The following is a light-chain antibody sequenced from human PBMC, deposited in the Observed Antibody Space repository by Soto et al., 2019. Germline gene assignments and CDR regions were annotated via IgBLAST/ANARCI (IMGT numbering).Light chain of an antibody. CDR1: SSDVGGYNY. J-gene: IGLJ3*02. V-gene: IGLV2-8*01. CDR2: EVT. CDR3: SSYAASNNFYFV. Sequence: QSALTQPPSASGSPGQSVTISCTGTSSDVGGYNYVSWYQQYPGRAPQLMIYEVTKRPSGVPDRFSGSKSANTASLTVSGLQAEDEADYYCSSYAASNNFYFVFGGGTKLTVL.